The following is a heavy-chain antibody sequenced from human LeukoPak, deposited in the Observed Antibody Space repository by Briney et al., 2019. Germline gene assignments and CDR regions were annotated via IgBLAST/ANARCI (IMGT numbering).Heavy chain of an antibody. D-gene: IGHD3-16*01. CDR3: ARARGSGGNHFDY. CDR1: GYVFSGYY. CDR2: INPNSGDT. J-gene: IGHJ4*02. Sequence: ASVKVSCKASGYVFSGYYIHWVRQAPGQGLEWMGRINPNSGDTNYIQKFQGRVTMTRDTSISTAYMDLRSLKSDDTAVYYCARARGSGGNHFDYWGQGTLVTVSS. V-gene: IGHV1-2*06.